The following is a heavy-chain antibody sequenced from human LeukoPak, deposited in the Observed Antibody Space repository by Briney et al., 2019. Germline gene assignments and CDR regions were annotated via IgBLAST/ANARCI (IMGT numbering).Heavy chain of an antibody. D-gene: IGHD3-3*01. Sequence: ASVKVSCKASGYTFISYAMHWVRQAPGQRLEWMGWINAGNGNTKYSQKFQDRVTITRDTFASTAYMELSSLRSEDTAIYYCAREDHSYDFWSGYYVSGGWFDPWGQGTLVTVSS. CDR3: AREDHSYDFWSGYYVSGGWFDP. V-gene: IGHV1-3*01. CDR1: GYTFISYA. CDR2: INAGNGNT. J-gene: IGHJ5*02.